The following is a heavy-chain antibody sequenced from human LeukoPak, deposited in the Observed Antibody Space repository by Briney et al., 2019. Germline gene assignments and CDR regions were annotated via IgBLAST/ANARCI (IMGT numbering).Heavy chain of an antibody. CDR1: GGSITSSQHW. Sequence: PSETLSLTCAVSGGSITSSQHWWSWARQPPGKGLEWIGEVYHSGTTNYNPSLKSRVTMSLDKSKNQFSLRLSSVTAADTAVYFCATYCYGEYSAYYFDYWGQGTLVTVSS. D-gene: IGHD4-17*01. CDR3: ATYCYGEYSAYYFDY. V-gene: IGHV4-4*02. J-gene: IGHJ4*02. CDR2: VYHSGTT.